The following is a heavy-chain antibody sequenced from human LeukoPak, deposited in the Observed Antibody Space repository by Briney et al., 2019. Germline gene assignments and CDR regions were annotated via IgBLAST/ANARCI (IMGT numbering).Heavy chain of an antibody. D-gene: IGHD2-2*01. V-gene: IGHV3-30-3*01. Sequence: GGSLRLSCAASGFTFSSYAMHWVRQAPGKGLEWVAVISYDGSNKYYADSVKGRFTISGDNSKNTLYLQMNSLRAEDTAVYYCARVGSYAPWMGCSSTSCPFDYWGQGTLVTVSS. CDR3: ARVGSYAPWMGCSSTSCPFDY. CDR1: GFTFSSYA. J-gene: IGHJ4*02. CDR2: ISYDGSNK.